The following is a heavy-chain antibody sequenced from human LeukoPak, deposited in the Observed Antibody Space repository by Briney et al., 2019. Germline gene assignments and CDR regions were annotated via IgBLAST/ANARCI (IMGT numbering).Heavy chain of an antibody. CDR1: GFTVSSNY. Sequence: PGGSLRLSRAASGFTVSSNYMSWVRQAPGKGLEWVSVIYSGGSTYYADSVKGRFTISRDNSKNTLYLQMNSLRAEDTALYYCARDRLGAMLFFDSWGQGTLVTVSS. V-gene: IGHV3-53*01. D-gene: IGHD3-16*01. J-gene: IGHJ4*02. CDR3: ARDRLGAMLFFDS. CDR2: IYSGGST.